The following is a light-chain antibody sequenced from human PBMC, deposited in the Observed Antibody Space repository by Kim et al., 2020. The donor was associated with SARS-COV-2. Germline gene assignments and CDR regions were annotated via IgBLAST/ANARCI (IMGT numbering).Light chain of an antibody. CDR3: TSYTTTNTYV. V-gene: IGLV2-14*03. Sequence: QSALTQPASVSGSPGQSITISCTGTSSDVGAYDYVSWYQQHPGKAPRLLIYDFRKRPSAVSNRFSASKSGNPASLTISGLQAEYEADYYCTSYTTTNTYVFGTGTKV. CDR2: DFR. CDR1: SSDVGAYDY. J-gene: IGLJ1*01.